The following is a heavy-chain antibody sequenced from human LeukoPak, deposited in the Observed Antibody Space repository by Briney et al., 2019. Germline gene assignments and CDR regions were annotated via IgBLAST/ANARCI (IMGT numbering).Heavy chain of an antibody. J-gene: IGHJ6*02. CDR2: INHSGST. CDR1: GGSISSYY. D-gene: IGHD2-15*01. Sequence: PSETLSLTCTVSGGSISSYYWSWIRQPPGKGLEWIGEINHSGSTNYNPSLKSRVTISVDTSKNQFSLKLSSVTAADTAVYYCARAYCSGGSCHLKNLYYYGMDVWGQGTTVTVSS. CDR3: ARAYCSGGSCHLKNLYYYGMDV. V-gene: IGHV4-34*01.